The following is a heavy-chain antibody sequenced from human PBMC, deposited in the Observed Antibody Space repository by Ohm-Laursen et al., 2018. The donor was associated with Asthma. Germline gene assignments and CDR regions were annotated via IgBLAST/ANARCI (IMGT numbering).Heavy chain of an antibody. V-gene: IGHV1-69*01. CDR1: GGTFSSYA. D-gene: IGHD6-19*01. Sequence: SSVKVSCKASGGTFSSYAISWVRQAPGQGLEWMGGIIPIFGTANYAQKFQGRVTITADESTSTAYMELSSLRSEDTAVYYCARGSSGWPYDAFDIWGQGTMVTVSS. CDR2: IIPIFGTA. CDR3: ARGSSGWPYDAFDI. J-gene: IGHJ3*02.